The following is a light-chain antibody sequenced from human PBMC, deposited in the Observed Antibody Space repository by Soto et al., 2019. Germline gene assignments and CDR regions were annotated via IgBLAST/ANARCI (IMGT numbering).Light chain of an antibody. V-gene: IGKV3-20*01. CDR3: QQYGSSPRT. CDR1: QSVSSNY. Sequence: TVLTQRPGILSSSPLESPYLSCSSSQSVSSNYLAWYQQKSGQAPSLLIYDVSRRATGIPERFSGSGSGTDFTLIISRLEPEDFAVYYCQQYGSSPRTFGQGPKVDIK. CDR2: DVS. J-gene: IGKJ1*01.